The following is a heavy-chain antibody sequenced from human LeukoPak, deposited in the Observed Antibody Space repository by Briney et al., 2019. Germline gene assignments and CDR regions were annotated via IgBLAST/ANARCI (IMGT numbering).Heavy chain of an antibody. D-gene: IGHD2/OR15-2a*01. CDR2: INPTSGGT. Sequence: ASVKVSCKTSGYTFTGYYMHWVRQAPGQGLEWMGWINPTSGGTNYAQKFQGRVTMTRDTSISTAYMELSRLRSDDTAVYYCARGPLGFAVMPQPPDYWGQGTLVTVSS. CDR1: GYTFTGYY. CDR3: ARGPLGFAVMPQPPDY. J-gene: IGHJ4*02. V-gene: IGHV1-2*02.